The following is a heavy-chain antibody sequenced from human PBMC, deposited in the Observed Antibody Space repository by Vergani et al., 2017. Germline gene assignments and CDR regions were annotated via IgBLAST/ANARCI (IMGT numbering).Heavy chain of an antibody. V-gene: IGHV1-18*01. CDR1: GGTFSSYT. J-gene: IGHJ4*02. CDR3: ARDIIVLVPAAILDGFDY. CDR2: ISAYNGNT. D-gene: IGHD2-2*01. Sequence: QVQLVQSGAEVKKPGSSVKVSCKASGGTFSSYTISWVRQAPGQGLEWMGWISAYNGNTNYAQKLQGRVPMTTDTSTSTAYMELRSLRSDDTAVYYCARDIIVLVPAAILDGFDYWGQGTLVTVSS.